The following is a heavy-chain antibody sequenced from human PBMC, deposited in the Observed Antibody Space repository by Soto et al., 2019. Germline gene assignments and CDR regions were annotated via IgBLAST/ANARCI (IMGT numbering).Heavy chain of an antibody. Sequence: QLQLQESGPGLVKPSETLSLTCTVSGGSISSSSYYWGWIRQPPGKGLEWIGSIYYSGSTYYNPSLKSRVSISVDTSKNQFSLKLTSVTAADTAVYYCARIKLTPYYYNGMDVWGQGTTVTVSS. J-gene: IGHJ6*02. CDR3: ARIKLTPYYYNGMDV. D-gene: IGHD3-9*01. CDR1: GGSISSSSYY. V-gene: IGHV4-39*01. CDR2: IYYSGST.